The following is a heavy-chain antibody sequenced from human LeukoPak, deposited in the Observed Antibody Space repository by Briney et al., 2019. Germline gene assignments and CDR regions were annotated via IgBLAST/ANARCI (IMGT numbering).Heavy chain of an antibody. J-gene: IGHJ4*02. CDR1: GFTFSSYA. V-gene: IGHV3-30-3*01. CDR2: ISYDGSNK. CDR3: ARDTIWFGELLEYFDY. Sequence: GGSLRLSCAASGFTFSSYAMHWVRQAPGKGLEWVAVISYDGSNKYYADSVKGRFTISRDNSKNTLYLQMNSLRAEDTAVYYCARDTIWFGELLEYFDYWGQGTLVTVSS. D-gene: IGHD3-10*01.